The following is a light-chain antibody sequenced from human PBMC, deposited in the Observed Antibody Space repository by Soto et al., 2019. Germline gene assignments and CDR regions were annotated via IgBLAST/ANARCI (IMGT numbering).Light chain of an antibody. CDR2: SDN. J-gene: IGLJ3*02. CDR3: SSWDRSLDNWM. Sequence: QSVPTQPPSASGTPGQRVTITCYGDNSNIASNSVNWYQQLPGTAPKLLIYSDNRRPSGVPDRFSASKSGASAFLTISGLQSDDEADYYCSSWDRSLDNWMFGGGTTLTVL. V-gene: IGLV1-44*01. CDR1: NSNIASNS.